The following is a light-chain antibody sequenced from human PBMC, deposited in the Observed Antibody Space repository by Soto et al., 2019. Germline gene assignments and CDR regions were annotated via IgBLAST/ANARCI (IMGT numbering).Light chain of an antibody. V-gene: IGKV1-39*01. CDR3: QQSFSTPVT. CDR1: QSISTY. J-gene: IGKJ2*01. CDR2: TAS. Sequence: DIQMTQSPSSLSASVGDRVTLTCRASQSISTYLNWYQQKPGKAPNLLIYTASSLESGVPSRFSGGGSGTDFTLTISSLQPEDFATYFCQQSFSTPVTFGQGTKLEIK.